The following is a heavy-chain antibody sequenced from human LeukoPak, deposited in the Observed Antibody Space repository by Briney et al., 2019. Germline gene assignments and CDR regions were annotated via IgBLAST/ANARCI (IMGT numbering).Heavy chain of an antibody. CDR2: IYYSGST. J-gene: IGHJ1*01. CDR1: GGSISSDSYY. CDR3: ARHPPQQLGYFQH. V-gene: IGHV4-39*01. Sequence: SETLSLTCTVSGGSISSDSYYWGWIRQPPGKGLEWIGTIYYSGSTYYNLSLKSRVTISVDTSKNQFSLKLSSVTAADTAVYYCARHPPQQLGYFQHWGQGTLVTVSP. D-gene: IGHD3-16*01.